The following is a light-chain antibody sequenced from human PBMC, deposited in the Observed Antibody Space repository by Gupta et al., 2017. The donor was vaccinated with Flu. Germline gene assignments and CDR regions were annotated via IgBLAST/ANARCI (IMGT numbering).Light chain of an antibody. CDR3: SSYTSSSTLV. CDR1: SSDVGGYNY. CDR2: EVS. Sequence: QSALTQPASVSGSPGQSITISCTGTSSDVGGYNYVSWYQQHPGKAPKLMIYEVSKRPAGVSNRCSGSKSGNTASLTIYGRQAEDEADYYCSSYTSSSTLVFGGGTKLTVL. V-gene: IGLV2-14*01. J-gene: IGLJ2*01.